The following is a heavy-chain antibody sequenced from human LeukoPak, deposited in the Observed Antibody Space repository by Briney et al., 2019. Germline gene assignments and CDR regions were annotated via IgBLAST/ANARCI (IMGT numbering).Heavy chain of an antibody. Sequence: SGGSLRLSCAASGFTFSSYAMHWVRQAPGKGLEWVAVISYDGSNKYYAGSVKGRFTISRDNSKNTLYLQMNSLRAEDTAVYYCARDNSAAAAFDYWGQGTLVTVSS. CDR1: GFTFSSYA. D-gene: IGHD6-13*01. J-gene: IGHJ4*02. CDR3: ARDNSAAAAFDY. CDR2: ISYDGSNK. V-gene: IGHV3-30*04.